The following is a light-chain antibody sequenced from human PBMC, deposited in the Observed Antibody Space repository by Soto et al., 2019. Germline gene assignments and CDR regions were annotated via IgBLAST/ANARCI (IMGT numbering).Light chain of an antibody. CDR2: NNN. V-gene: IGLV1-44*01. Sequence: QSVLTQPPSASGTPGQRVTISCSGSSSNIGSNTVNWYQQLPGTAPKLLIYNNNQRPSGVPDRFSGSKSGTSASLAISGLQSEDEADYYWAAWDDSLNGLVVGTGTKLTVL. CDR3: AAWDDSLNGLV. J-gene: IGLJ1*01. CDR1: SSNIGSNT.